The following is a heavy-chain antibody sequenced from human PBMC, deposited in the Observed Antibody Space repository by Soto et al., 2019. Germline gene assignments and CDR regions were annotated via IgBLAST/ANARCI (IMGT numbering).Heavy chain of an antibody. CDR1: GFTFSSYS. J-gene: IGHJ5*02. V-gene: IGHV3-21*01. D-gene: IGHD6-13*01. CDR2: ISSSSSYI. Sequence: GGSLRLSCAASGFTFSSYSMNWVRQAPGKGLEWVSSISSSSSYIYYADSVKGRFTISRDNAKNSLYLQMNSLRAEDAAVYSWASPTYSSPRRQNWFDPWGQGTLVTVSS. CDR3: ASPTYSSPRRQNWFDP.